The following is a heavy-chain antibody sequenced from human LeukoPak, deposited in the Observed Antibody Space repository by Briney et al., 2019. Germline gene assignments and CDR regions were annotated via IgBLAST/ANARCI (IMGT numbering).Heavy chain of an antibody. Sequence: PSETLSLTCTVSGVSISSYYWSWIRQPPGRGLEWIGRIYTSGSTNYNPSLKSRVTMSVDTSKNQFSLKLSSVTAADTAVYYCAGTYYYDSSGYYPFDYWGQGTLVTVSS. CDR1: GVSISSYY. J-gene: IGHJ4*02. CDR3: AGTYYYDSSGYYPFDY. V-gene: IGHV4-4*07. CDR2: IYTSGST. D-gene: IGHD3-22*01.